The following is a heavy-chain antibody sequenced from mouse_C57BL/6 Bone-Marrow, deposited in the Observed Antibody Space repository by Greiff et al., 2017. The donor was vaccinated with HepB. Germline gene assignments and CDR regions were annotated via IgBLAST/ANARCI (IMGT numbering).Heavy chain of an antibody. Sequence: VQLQHSGAELVRPGASVKLSCTASGFNIKDDYMHWVKQRPEQGLEWIGWIDPENGDTEYASKFQGKATITADTSSNTAYLQLSSLTSEDTAVYYCTTFDDYFDYWCQGTTLTVSS. V-gene: IGHV14-4*01. CDR2: IDPENGDT. D-gene: IGHD2-3*01. CDR1: GFNIKDDY. CDR3: TTFDDYFDY. J-gene: IGHJ2*01.